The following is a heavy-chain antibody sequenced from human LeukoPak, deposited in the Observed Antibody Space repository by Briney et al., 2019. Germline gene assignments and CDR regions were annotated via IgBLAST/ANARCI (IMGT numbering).Heavy chain of an antibody. D-gene: IGHD3-3*01. CDR3: AKDRIWSGYYYMDV. Sequence: GGSLRLSCAASGFTFSSYGMHWVRQAPGKGLEWVAFIRYDGSNKYYADSVKGRFTISRDNSKNTLYLQMNSLRAEATAVYYCAKDRIWSGYYYMDVWGKGTTVTVSS. J-gene: IGHJ6*03. CDR1: GFTFSSYG. V-gene: IGHV3-30*02. CDR2: IRYDGSNK.